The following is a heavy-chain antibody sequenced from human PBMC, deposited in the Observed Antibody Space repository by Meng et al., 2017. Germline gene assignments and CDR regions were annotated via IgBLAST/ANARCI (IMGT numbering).Heavy chain of an antibody. CDR1: GFTFSSYA. D-gene: IGHD6-13*01. V-gene: IGHV3-30*04. Sequence: GESLKISCAASGFTFSSYAMHWVRQAPGKGLEWVAVISYDGSNKYYADSVKGRFTISRDNSKNTLYLQMNSLRAEDTAVYYCARGQYSSSWYRGYYYYGMDVWGQGTMVTVSS. CDR3: ARGQYSSSWYRGYYYYGMDV. J-gene: IGHJ6*02. CDR2: ISYDGSNK.